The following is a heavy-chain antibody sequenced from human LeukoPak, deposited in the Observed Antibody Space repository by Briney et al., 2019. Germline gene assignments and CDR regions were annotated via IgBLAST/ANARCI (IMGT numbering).Heavy chain of an antibody. V-gene: IGHV3-23*01. J-gene: IGHJ4*02. CDR1: GFTFSSYA. Sequence: GGSLRLSCAASGFTFSSYAMNWVRQAPGMGLEWVSAISGSGGSTYYADSVKGRFTFSRDNSMNTLYLQMNSLRAEDTAVYYCATEGKTRTWNYYQAKPVYWGQGTLVTVSS. CDR3: ATEGKTRTWNYYQAKPVY. D-gene: IGHD1-7*01. CDR2: ISGSGGST.